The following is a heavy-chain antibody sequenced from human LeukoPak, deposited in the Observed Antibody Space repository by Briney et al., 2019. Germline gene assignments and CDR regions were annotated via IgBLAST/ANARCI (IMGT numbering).Heavy chain of an antibody. Sequence: GASVKVSCEASGYTFTSYGISWVRQAPGQGLEWMGWISAYNGNTNYAQKLQGRVTMTTDTSTSTAYMELRSLRSDDTAVYYCARSFYGDYYYYYMDVWGKGTTVTVSS. D-gene: IGHD4-17*01. V-gene: IGHV1-18*01. CDR2: ISAYNGNT. CDR1: GYTFTSYG. J-gene: IGHJ6*03. CDR3: ARSFYGDYYYYYMDV.